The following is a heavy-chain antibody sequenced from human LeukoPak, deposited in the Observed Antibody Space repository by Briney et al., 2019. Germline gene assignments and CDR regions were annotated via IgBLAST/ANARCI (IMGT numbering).Heavy chain of an antibody. CDR3: ARATTGGRNWFDP. Sequence: PGGSLRLSCAASGFAFSSYAMHWVRQAPGKGLEWVAVISYDGSNKYYADSVKGRFTISRDNSKNTLYLQMNSLRAEDTAVYYCARATTGGRNWFDPWGQGTLVTVSS. J-gene: IGHJ5*02. V-gene: IGHV3-30-3*01. D-gene: IGHD4-17*01. CDR1: GFAFSSYA. CDR2: ISYDGSNK.